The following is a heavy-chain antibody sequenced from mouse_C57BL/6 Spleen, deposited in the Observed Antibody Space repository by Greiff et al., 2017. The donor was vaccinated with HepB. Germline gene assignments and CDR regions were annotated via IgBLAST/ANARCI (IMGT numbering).Heavy chain of an antibody. J-gene: IGHJ2*01. CDR1: GFTFTDYY. CDR2: IFPGSGST. D-gene: IGHD1-1*01. V-gene: IGHV1-75*01. Sequence: QVQLQQSGPELVKPGASVKISCKASGFTFTDYYINWVKQRPGQGLEWIGWIFPGSGSTYYNEKFKGKATLTGDTSSSTAYMLLSSLTSEDSAVYFCARGNYYGSGDYGGQSTTLTVSS. CDR3: ARGNYYGSGDY.